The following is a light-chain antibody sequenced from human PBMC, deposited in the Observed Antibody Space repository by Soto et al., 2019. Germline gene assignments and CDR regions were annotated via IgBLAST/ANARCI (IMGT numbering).Light chain of an antibody. CDR3: CTYAGSIVV. Sequence: QSVLTQPASVSGSPGQSITISCTGTSSDVGSYNLVSWYQQHPGKAPKLMIYEGSKRPSGVSNRFSGSKSGNTASLTISGLQADDEADYYCCTYAGSIVVFGGGTKVTVL. J-gene: IGLJ2*01. CDR1: SSDVGSYNL. V-gene: IGLV2-23*01. CDR2: EGS.